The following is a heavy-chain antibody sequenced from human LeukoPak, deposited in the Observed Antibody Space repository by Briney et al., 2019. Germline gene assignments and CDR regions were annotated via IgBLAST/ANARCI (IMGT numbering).Heavy chain of an antibody. V-gene: IGHV3-7*01. CDR2: IKQDGSEK. Sequence: GGSLRLSCTASGFTFKNYSMSWVRQAPGKGLEWVANIKQDGSEKYYVDSVKGRFTISRDNAKNSLYLQMNSLRAEDTAVYYCARDRGFFDYWGQGTLVTVSS. CDR3: ARDRGFFDY. CDR1: GFTFKNYS. J-gene: IGHJ4*02. D-gene: IGHD5-12*01.